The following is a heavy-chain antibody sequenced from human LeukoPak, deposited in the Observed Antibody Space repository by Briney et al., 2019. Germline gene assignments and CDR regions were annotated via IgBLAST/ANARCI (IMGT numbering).Heavy chain of an antibody. D-gene: IGHD6-13*01. CDR2: INHSGST. Sequence: RPSETLSLTCAVYDGSFSGYYWSWIRQPPGKGLEWIGEINHSGSTNYNPSLKSRVTISLDTSKSQFSLKVRYVTAADTAVYYCARSMVLIAAAGKGFDYWGQGTLVTVSS. CDR1: DGSFSGYY. CDR3: ARSMVLIAAAGKGFDY. J-gene: IGHJ4*02. V-gene: IGHV4-34*01.